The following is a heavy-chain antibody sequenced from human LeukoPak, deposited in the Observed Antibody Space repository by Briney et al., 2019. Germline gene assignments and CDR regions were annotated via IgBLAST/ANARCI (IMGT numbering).Heavy chain of an antibody. CDR3: ASRIAAAGPGFDY. CDR1: GFTFSSYR. Sequence: SGGPLTLSCAASGFTFSSYRMNWVRQAPGKGLEWVSYISSSSRTIDYAASVKGRFTISRDNSKNSLYLQMNSLRDEETAVYYCASRIAAAGPGFDYWGQGTLVTVSS. CDR2: ISSSSRTI. D-gene: IGHD6-25*01. V-gene: IGHV3-48*02. J-gene: IGHJ4*02.